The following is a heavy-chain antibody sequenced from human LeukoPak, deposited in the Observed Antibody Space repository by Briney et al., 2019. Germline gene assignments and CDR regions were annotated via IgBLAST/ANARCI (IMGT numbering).Heavy chain of an antibody. D-gene: IGHD3-10*01. V-gene: IGHV3-21*01. CDR1: GFTFSSYS. CDR3: ARAYTLYGSGSYYNDFDY. J-gene: IGHJ4*02. CDR2: ISSSSSYI. Sequence: GGSLRLSCAASGFTFSSYSMNWVRQAPGKGLEWVSSISSSSSYIYYADSVKGRFTISRDNAKNSLYLQMNSLRAEDTAVYYCARAYTLYGSGSYYNDFDYWGQGTLVTVSS.